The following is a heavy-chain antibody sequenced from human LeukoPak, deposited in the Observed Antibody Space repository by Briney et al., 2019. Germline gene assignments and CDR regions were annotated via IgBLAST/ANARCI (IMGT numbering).Heavy chain of an antibody. Sequence: GGSLRLSCAASGFTFGSYAMNWVRQTPGKGLEWVSTISGSGGSTYYADSVKGRFSISRDNSKNTLYLQMNSLRAEDTAVYYCAKEVPTAVLAFDYWGQGTLVTVSS. CDR2: ISGSGGST. V-gene: IGHV3-23*01. D-gene: IGHD2-2*01. CDR1: GFTFGSYA. J-gene: IGHJ4*02. CDR3: AKEVPTAVLAFDY.